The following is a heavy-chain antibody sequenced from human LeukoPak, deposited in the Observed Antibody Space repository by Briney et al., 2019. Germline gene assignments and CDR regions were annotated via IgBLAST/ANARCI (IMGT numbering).Heavy chain of an antibody. CDR2: INPYTGAI. CDR1: GYTSSDFY. V-gene: IGHV1-2*02. D-gene: IGHD1-1*01. CDR3: ATSTVTRTRDP. J-gene: IGHJ5*02. Sequence: ASVTVSFLASGYTSSDFYLNWVRQAPGQGLEWMGWINPYTGAIIYAQKFEGRVTMTWDASIGTGYVELTRLTSDDTALYYCATSTVTRTRDPWGQGTLVTVSS.